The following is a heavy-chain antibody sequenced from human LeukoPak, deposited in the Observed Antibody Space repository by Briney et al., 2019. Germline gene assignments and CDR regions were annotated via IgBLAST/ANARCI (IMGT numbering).Heavy chain of an antibody. CDR1: GFTFSDYY. CDR2: ISSSGSTI. Sequence: PGGSLRLSCAASGFTFSDYYMSWIRQAPGKGLEWVSYISSSGSTIYYADSVKGRFTISRGNAKNSLYLQMNSLRAEDTAVHYCARVGQWLPDFDYWGQGTLVTVSS. V-gene: IGHV3-11*01. D-gene: IGHD6-19*01. CDR3: ARVGQWLPDFDY. J-gene: IGHJ4*02.